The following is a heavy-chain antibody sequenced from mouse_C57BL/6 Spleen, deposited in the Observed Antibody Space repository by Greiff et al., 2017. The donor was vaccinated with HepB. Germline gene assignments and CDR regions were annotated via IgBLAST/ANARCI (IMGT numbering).Heavy chain of an antibody. CDR1: GYTFTSYW. Sequence: QVQLQQPGAELVKPGASVKMSCKASGYTFTSYWITWVKQRPGQGLEWIGDIYPGSGSTNYNEKFKSKATLTVDTSSSTAYMQLSSLTSEDSAVYYCAREGHYDYDEGFAYWGQGTLVTVSA. CDR2: IYPGSGST. D-gene: IGHD2-4*01. J-gene: IGHJ3*01. V-gene: IGHV1-55*01. CDR3: AREGHYDYDEGFAY.